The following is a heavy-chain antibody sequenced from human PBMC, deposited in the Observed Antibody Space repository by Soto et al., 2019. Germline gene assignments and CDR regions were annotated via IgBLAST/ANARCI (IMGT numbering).Heavy chain of an antibody. Sequence: GGSLRLSCEGSGFTFSDYYMSWIRQAPGRGLEWISYSSNSGTFTRYSDSVKGRFSISRDNTKNSLYLQMNSLRAEDTAVYYCARSGDNYNVLDYWGQGTPVTVSS. CDR2: SSNSGTFT. CDR3: ARSGDNYNVLDY. D-gene: IGHD3-10*02. V-gene: IGHV3-11*06. CDR1: GFTFSDYY. J-gene: IGHJ4*02.